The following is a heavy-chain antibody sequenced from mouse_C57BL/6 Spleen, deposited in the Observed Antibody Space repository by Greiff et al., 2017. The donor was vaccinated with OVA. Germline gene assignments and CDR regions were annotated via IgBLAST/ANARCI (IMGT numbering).Heavy chain of an antibody. J-gene: IGHJ4*01. Sequence: DVKLVESGGGLVQPKGSLKLSCAASGFSFNTYAMNWVRQAPGKGLEWVARIRSKSNNYATYYADSVKDRFTISRDDSESMLYLQMNNLKTEDTAMYYCVRHEVLAAMDYWGQGTSVTVSS. CDR2: IRSKSNNYAT. V-gene: IGHV10-1*01. CDR3: VRHEVLAAMDY. CDR1: GFSFNTYA.